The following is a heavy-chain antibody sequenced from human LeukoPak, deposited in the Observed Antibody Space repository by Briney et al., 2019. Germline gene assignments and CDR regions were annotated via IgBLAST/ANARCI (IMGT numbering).Heavy chain of an antibody. CDR2: IYYSGST. Sequence: SETLSLTCTVSGGSISNYYWSWIRQPSGKGLEWIGYIYYSGSTNYNPSLKSRVTISVDTSKNQFSLKLSSVTAADTAVYYCARLAYSSGWEWGQGTLVTVSS. V-gene: IGHV4-59*08. CDR3: ARLAYSSGWE. J-gene: IGHJ4*02. D-gene: IGHD6-19*01. CDR1: GGSISNYY.